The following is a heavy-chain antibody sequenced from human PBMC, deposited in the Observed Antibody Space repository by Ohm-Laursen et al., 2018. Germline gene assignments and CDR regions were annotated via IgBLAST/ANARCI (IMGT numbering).Heavy chain of an antibody. V-gene: IGHV3-33*01. CDR2: IRHDGVEQ. D-gene: IGHD3-22*01. J-gene: IGHJ4*02. CDR3: GRGGYDSRGYPVDY. CDR1: GFTFRGYS. Sequence: SLRLSCAASGFTFRGYSMEWVRQAPGKGLEWVAVIRHDGVEQFHADSVKGRFTISRDNSRNTLYLQMKSLRAEDTAVYYCGRGGYDSRGYPVDYWGQGTLVTVSS.